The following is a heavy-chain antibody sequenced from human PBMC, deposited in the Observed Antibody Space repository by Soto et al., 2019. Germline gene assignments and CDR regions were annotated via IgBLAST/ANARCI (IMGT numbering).Heavy chain of an antibody. CDR2: IKQDGSEK. J-gene: IGHJ4*02. CDR1: GFTFSSYW. D-gene: IGHD2-2*01. CDR3: ARDMVPAAMFRSD. Sequence: GGSLRLSCAASGFTFSSYWMSWVRQAPGKGLEWVANIKQDGSEKYYVDSVKGRFTISRDNAKNSLYLQMNSLRAEDTAVYYCARDMVPAAMFRSDWGQGTLVTVSS. V-gene: IGHV3-7*01.